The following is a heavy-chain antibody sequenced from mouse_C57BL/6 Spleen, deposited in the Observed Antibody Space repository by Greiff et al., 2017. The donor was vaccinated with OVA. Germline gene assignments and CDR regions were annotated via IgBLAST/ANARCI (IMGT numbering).Heavy chain of an antibody. D-gene: IGHD2-5*01. CDR1: GYTFTSYW. V-gene: IGHV1-69*01. J-gene: IGHJ1*03. Sequence: VQLQQPGAELVMPGASVKLSCKASGYTFTSYWMHWVKQRPGQGLEWIGEIDPSDSYTNYNQKFKGKSTLTVDKSSSTAYMQLSSLTSEDSAVYYCARGEGYYSKNFDVWGTGTTVTVSS. CDR2: IDPSDSYT. CDR3: ARGEGYYSKNFDV.